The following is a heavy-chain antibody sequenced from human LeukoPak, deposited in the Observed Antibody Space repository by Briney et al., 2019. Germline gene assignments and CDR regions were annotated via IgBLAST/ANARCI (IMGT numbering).Heavy chain of an antibody. CDR3: AKLGSYYTFDY. Sequence: GGSLRLSCTASGFTFGEYAISWVRQVPGKGLEWVSAISGSGGSTYYADSVKGRFTISRDNSKNTLYLQMNSLRAEDTAVYYCAKLGSYYTFDYWGQGTLVTVSS. J-gene: IGHJ4*02. D-gene: IGHD1-26*01. V-gene: IGHV3-23*01. CDR1: GFTFGEYA. CDR2: ISGSGGST.